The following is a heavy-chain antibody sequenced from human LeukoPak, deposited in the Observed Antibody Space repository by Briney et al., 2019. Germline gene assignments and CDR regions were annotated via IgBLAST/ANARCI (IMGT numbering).Heavy chain of an antibody. Sequence: SETLSLTCAVYGGSFSGYYWGWIRQPPGKGLEWIGSMYDSENTYSNPSLKSRVTISVNTSKNQFSLKLTSVTAADTAVYYCARDTTTMIAEYWGQGTLVTVSS. V-gene: IGHV4-34*01. D-gene: IGHD3-22*01. J-gene: IGHJ4*02. CDR3: ARDTTTMIAEY. CDR1: GGSFSGYY. CDR2: MYDSENT.